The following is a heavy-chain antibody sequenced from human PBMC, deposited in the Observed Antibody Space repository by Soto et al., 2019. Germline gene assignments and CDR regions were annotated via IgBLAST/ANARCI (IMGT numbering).Heavy chain of an antibody. J-gene: IGHJ6*02. D-gene: IGHD3-10*01. CDR2: IIPIFGTA. Sequence: SVKVSCKASGGTFSSYAISWVRQAPGQGLEWMGGIIPIFGTANYAQKFQGRVTITADESKSTAYMELSSLRSEDTAVYYCARCGITMVRRNSYYDYYGMDVWGQGTTGTVSS. V-gene: IGHV1-69*13. CDR1: GGTFSSYA. CDR3: ARCGITMVRRNSYYDYYGMDV.